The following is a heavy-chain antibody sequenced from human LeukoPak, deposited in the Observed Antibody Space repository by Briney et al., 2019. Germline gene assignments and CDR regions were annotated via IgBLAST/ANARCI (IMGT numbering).Heavy chain of an antibody. Sequence: GGSLRLSCAASGFTFSGSAMHWVRQASGKGLEWVGRIRSKANSYATAYAASVKGRFTISRDDSKNTAYLQMNSLKTEDTAVYYCTRHQASCYYGMDVWGQGTTVTVSS. CDR2: IRSKANSYAT. CDR1: GFTFSGSA. CDR3: TRHQASCYYGMDV. J-gene: IGHJ6*02. V-gene: IGHV3-73*01.